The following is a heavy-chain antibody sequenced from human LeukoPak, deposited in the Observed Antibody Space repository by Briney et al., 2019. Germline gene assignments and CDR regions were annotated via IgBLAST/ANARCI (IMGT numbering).Heavy chain of an antibody. CDR3: ARYCSSTSCYLLGYYGMDV. CDR1: GGSISSSSYY. CDR2: IYYSGST. V-gene: IGHV4-39*07. J-gene: IGHJ6*02. Sequence: SEALSLTCTVSGGSISSSSYYWGWIRQPPGKGLEWIGTIYYSGSTYYNPSLKSRVTISVDTSKNQFSLKLSSVTAADTAVYYCARYCSSTSCYLLGYYGMDVWGQGTTVTVSS. D-gene: IGHD2-2*01.